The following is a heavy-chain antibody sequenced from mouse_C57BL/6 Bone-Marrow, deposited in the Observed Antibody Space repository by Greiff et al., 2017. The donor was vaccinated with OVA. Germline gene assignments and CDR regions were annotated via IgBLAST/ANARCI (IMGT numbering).Heavy chain of an antibody. CDR1: GFTFNTYA. V-gene: IGHV10-3*01. J-gene: IGHJ4*01. Sequence: EVNLVESGGGLVQPKGSLKLSCAASGFTFNTYAMHWVRQAPGKGLEWVARIRSKSSNYATYYADSVKDRFTISRDDSQSMLYLQMNNLKTEDTAMYYCVSPLYYGNYYYAMDYWGQGTSVTVSS. D-gene: IGHD2-1*01. CDR3: VSPLYYGNYYYAMDY. CDR2: IRSKSSNYAT.